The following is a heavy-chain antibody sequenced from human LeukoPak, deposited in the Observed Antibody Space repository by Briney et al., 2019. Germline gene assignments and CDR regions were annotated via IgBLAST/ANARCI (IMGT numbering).Heavy chain of an antibody. CDR2: INSVGTT. CDR1: GFTTSSCA. Sequence: TGGSLRLSCAASGFTTSSCAMSWVRQAPGKGLEWVSSINSVGTTFYADSVKGRFTISRDNSKNTLYLQMNSLRAEDTAVYYCAKEQGYWGQGTLVTVSS. CDR3: AKEQGY. J-gene: IGHJ4*02. V-gene: IGHV3-23*01.